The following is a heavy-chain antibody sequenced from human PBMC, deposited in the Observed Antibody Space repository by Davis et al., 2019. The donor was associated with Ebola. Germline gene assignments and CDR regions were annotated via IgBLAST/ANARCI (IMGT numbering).Heavy chain of an antibody. Sequence: GESLKISCAASGFTFSSYSMNWVRQAPGKGLEWVSSISSSSSYIYYADSVKGRFTISRDNAKNSLYLQMNSLRAEDTAVYYCARDLDNNYDFWSGYQPSNNWFDPWGQGTLVTVSS. D-gene: IGHD3-3*01. CDR2: ISSSSSYI. J-gene: IGHJ5*02. CDR1: GFTFSSYS. V-gene: IGHV3-21*01. CDR3: ARDLDNNYDFWSGYQPSNNWFDP.